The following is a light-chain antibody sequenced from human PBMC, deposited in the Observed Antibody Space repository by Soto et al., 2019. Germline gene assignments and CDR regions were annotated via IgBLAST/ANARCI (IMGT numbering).Light chain of an antibody. CDR3: QQSYSTPQT. CDR2: AAS. V-gene: IGKV1-39*01. J-gene: IGKJ1*01. CDR1: QSISIY. Sequence: DIQMTQSPSSLSASVGDIVAIGCVASQSISIYLNWYQQKPGKAPKLLIYAASSLQSGVPSRFSGSGSGTDFTLTISSLQPEDFATYYCQQSYSTPQTFGQGTKVDIK.